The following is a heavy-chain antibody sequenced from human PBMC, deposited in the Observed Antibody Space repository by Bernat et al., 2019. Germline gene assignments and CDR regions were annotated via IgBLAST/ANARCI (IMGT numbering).Heavy chain of an antibody. CDR2: ISYDGSNK. D-gene: IGHD3-10*01. V-gene: IGHV3-30-3*01. J-gene: IGHJ4*02. CDR1: GFTFSSYA. CDR3: ARAAYYYGSGSPDY. Sequence: QVQLVESGGGLVQPGRSLRLSCAASGFTFSSYAMHWVRQAPGKGLEWVAVISYDGSNKYYADSVKGRFTISRDNSKNTLYLQMNSLRDEDTAVYYCARAAYYYGSGSPDYWGQGTLVTVSS.